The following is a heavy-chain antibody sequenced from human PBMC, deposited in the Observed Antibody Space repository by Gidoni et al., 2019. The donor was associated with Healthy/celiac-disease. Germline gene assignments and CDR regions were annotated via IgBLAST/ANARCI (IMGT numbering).Heavy chain of an antibody. J-gene: IGHJ6*02. D-gene: IGHD1-1*01. Sequence: VQLVQSGAEVKKPGDSLRISCTGSGYSFTSYWISWVRQMPGKGLEWMGRIDPSDSYTNYSPSFQGHVTISADKSISTAYLQWSSLKASDTAMYYCARRRTTEQPNYYYYGMDVWGQGTTVTVSS. CDR2: IDPSDSYT. CDR3: ARRRTTEQPNYYYYGMDV. V-gene: IGHV5-10-1*01. CDR1: GYSFTSYW.